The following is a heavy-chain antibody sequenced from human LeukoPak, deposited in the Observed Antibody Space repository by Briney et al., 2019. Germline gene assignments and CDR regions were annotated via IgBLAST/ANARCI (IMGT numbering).Heavy chain of an antibody. CDR3: TTVISSSGWKRFDY. J-gene: IGHJ4*02. CDR1: GFTFSNAW. D-gene: IGHD6-19*01. Sequence: GGSLRLSCAASGFTFSNAWMSWVRQAPGKGLEWVGRIKSKTDGGTTDYAAPVKGRFTISRDDSKNTLYLQMNSLKTEDTAVYYCTTVISSSGWKRFDYWGQGTLVTVSS. V-gene: IGHV3-15*01. CDR2: IKSKTDGGTT.